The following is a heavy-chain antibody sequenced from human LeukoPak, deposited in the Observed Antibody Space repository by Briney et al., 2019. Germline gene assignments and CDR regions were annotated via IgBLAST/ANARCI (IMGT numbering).Heavy chain of an antibody. J-gene: IGHJ5*02. CDR1: RDYIRHIDYY. D-gene: IGHD6-19*01. Sequence: SETLSLTCSVSRDYIRHIDYYWVWIRQPPGKGLEWIGNVYKSGTTSYNPSLSSRVTMSIDTSKNQYSLKLSSVTAADTAVYYCARLSRYSSGCPRFDPWGQGTLVTVSS. CDR2: VYKSGTT. CDR3: ARLSRYSSGCPRFDP. V-gene: IGHV4-39*01.